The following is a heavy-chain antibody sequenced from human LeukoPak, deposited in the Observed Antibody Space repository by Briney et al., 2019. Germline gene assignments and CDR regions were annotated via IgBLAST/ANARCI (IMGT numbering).Heavy chain of an antibody. V-gene: IGHV4-38-2*02. Sequence: PSETLSLTCSVSGYSISSAYYWGWIRQPPGKGLEWIGTMYHSGSTNYNPSLKSRVTISVDTSKNQFSLKLSSVTAADTAVYYCARDLYVYMDVWGKGTTVTVSS. J-gene: IGHJ6*03. CDR1: GYSISSAYY. CDR2: MYHSGST. D-gene: IGHD3-16*01. CDR3: ARDLYVYMDV.